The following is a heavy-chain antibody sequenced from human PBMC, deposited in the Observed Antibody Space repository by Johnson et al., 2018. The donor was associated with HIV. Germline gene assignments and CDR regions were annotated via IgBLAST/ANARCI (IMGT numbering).Heavy chain of an antibody. CDR2: ITWNGGST. Sequence: VQVLESGGGVVRPGGSLRLSCAASGFTFDDYGMSWVRQVPGKGLEWVSGITWNGGSTGYADSVKGRFTISRDNAKNSLYLQMNSLRVEDTALYYCASHYYYDSSGYYYAWAFDIWGQGTMVTVSS. D-gene: IGHD3-22*01. CDR3: ASHYYYDSSGYYYAWAFDI. J-gene: IGHJ3*02. V-gene: IGHV3-20*04. CDR1: GFTFDDYG.